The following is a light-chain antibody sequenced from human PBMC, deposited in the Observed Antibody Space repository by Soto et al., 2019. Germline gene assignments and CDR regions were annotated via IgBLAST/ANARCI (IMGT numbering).Light chain of an antibody. J-gene: IGKJ3*01. CDR2: GAS. V-gene: IGKV1-9*01. Sequence: IQLTQSPSSLSASVGDRVTISCRASQGIANFLGWYQQKPGKAPKLLIYGASTLQSGVPSRFSGSGSGTDFTLTISSLQPADFATYYCQQLNSFPIPFGPGTKVDIK. CDR3: QQLNSFPIP. CDR1: QGIANF.